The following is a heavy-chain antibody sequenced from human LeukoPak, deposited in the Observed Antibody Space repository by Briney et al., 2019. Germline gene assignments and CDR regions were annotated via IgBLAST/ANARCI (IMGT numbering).Heavy chain of an antibody. V-gene: IGHV4-59*01. CDR2: IYYSGST. CDR1: GGSISSYY. J-gene: IGHJ6*02. D-gene: IGHD5-18*01. CDR3: ASGGYSYGYYYYGMDV. Sequence: SETLSLTCTVSGGSISSYYWSWIRQPPGKGLEWIGYIYYSGSTNYNPSLKSRVTISVDTSKNQFSLKLSSVTAADTAVYYCASGGYSYGYYYYGMDVWGQGTTVTVSS.